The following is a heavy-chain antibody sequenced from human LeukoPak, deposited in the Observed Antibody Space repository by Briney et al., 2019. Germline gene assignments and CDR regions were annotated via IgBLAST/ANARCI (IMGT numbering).Heavy chain of an antibody. CDR1: GFTFNNYA. V-gene: IGHV3-23*01. CDR3: AKSSTSQRGYYGLDV. Sequence: GGSLRLSCAASGFTFNNYAMSWVRQAPGNGLEWVSFITDSGGSTYYADSVKGRFTISRDSSKNTLSLQMNSLRAEDTGVYYCAKSSTSQRGYYGLDVWGQGTTVTVSS. J-gene: IGHJ6*02. CDR2: ITDSGGST. D-gene: IGHD6-25*01.